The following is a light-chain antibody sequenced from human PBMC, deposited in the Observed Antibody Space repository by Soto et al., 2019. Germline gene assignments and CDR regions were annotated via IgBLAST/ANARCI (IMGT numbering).Light chain of an antibody. CDR3: QQLHTYPYT. J-gene: IGKJ2*01. CDR1: QGISSY. Sequence: DIPLTQSPSFLSASVGDRVTITCRASQGISSYLAWFQQKPGEAPNLLISDASVIQSGVPSRFSGSGSGSEFTLTISSLQPEDFATYYCQQLHTYPYTFGQGTKVEIK. CDR2: DAS. V-gene: IGKV1-9*01.